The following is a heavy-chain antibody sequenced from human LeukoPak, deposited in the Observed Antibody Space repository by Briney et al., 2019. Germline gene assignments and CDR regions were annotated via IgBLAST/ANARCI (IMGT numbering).Heavy chain of an antibody. CDR1: GYTFTSYY. Sequence: GASVKVSCKASGYTFTSYYMHWVRQAPGQGLEWMGIINPSGGSTSYAQKFQGRVTMTRDTSTSTVYMELSSLRSEDTAVYYCARNPSNYYDSSYYFDYWGQGTLVTVSS. CDR3: ARNPSNYYDSSYYFDY. CDR2: INPSGGST. D-gene: IGHD3-22*01. V-gene: IGHV1-46*01. J-gene: IGHJ4*02.